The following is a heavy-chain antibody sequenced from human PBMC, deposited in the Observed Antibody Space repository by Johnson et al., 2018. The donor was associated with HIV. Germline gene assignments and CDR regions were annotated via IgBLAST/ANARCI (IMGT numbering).Heavy chain of an antibody. CDR2: ISYDGSNK. Sequence: QVQLVESGGGVVQPGRSLRLSCAASGFTFSSYAMHWVRQAPGKGLEWVAVISYDGSNKYYADSVKGRFTISRDNSKNTLYLQMNRLRAEDTAVYYCAKSWHSGSLYDAFHIWGQGTMVTVSS. D-gene: IGHD1-26*01. CDR3: AKSWHSGSLYDAFHI. CDR1: GFTFSSYA. J-gene: IGHJ3*02. V-gene: IGHV3-30*04.